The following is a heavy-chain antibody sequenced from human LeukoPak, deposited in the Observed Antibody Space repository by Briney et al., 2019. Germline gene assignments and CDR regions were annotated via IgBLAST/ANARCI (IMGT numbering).Heavy chain of an antibody. CDR2: IIPIPGIA. Sequence: SVKVSCKASGGTFSSYAISWVRQAPGQGLEWMGRIIPIPGIANYAQKFQGGVTITADESTSTAYMELSSLRSEDTAVYYCAREASSYGSGSYFFDYWGQGTLVTVSS. D-gene: IGHD3-10*01. CDR1: GGTFSSYA. CDR3: AREASSYGSGSYFFDY. J-gene: IGHJ4*02. V-gene: IGHV1-69*04.